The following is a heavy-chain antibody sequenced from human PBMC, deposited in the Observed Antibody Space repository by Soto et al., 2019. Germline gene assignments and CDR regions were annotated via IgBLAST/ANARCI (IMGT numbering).Heavy chain of an antibody. CDR1: GFTFSSYA. CDR3: ARDRDSSGWSYRSYYFDY. D-gene: IGHD6-19*01. Sequence: PGGSLRLSCAASGFTFSSYAMHWVRQAPGKGLEWVAVISYDGSNKYYADSVKGRFTISRDNSKNTLYLQMNSLRAEDTAVYYCARDRDSSGWSYRSYYFDYWGQGTLVTVSS. V-gene: IGHV3-30-3*01. J-gene: IGHJ4*02. CDR2: ISYDGSNK.